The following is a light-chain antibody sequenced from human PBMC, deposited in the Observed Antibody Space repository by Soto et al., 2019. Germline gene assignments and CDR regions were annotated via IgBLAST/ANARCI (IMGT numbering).Light chain of an antibody. CDR1: QGISSY. CDR3: QQLNSYPQLT. V-gene: IGKV1-9*01. CDR2: AAS. J-gene: IGKJ4*01. Sequence: DIQLTQSPSFLSASVGDRVTITCRASQGISSYLAWYQQKPGKAPKLLIYAASTLQSGVPSRFSGSGSGTEFTLTISSLQSEDFATYYCQQLNSYPQLTFGGGTKVEIK.